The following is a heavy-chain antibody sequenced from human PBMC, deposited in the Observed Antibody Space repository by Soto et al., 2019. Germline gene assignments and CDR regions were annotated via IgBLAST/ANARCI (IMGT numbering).Heavy chain of an antibody. CDR1: GFTFSSYG. D-gene: IGHD2-15*01. CDR3: ALSRDLSTYCSGGSCYSDYYGMYV. J-gene: IGHJ6*02. CDR2: IWYDGSNK. V-gene: IGHV3-33*01. Sequence: GGSLRLSCAASGFTFSSYGMHWVRQAPGKGLEWVAVIWYDGSNKYYADSVKGRFTISRDNSKNTLYLQMNSLRAEDTAVYYCALSRDLSTYCSGGSCYSDYYGMYVWGQGTTVTVSS.